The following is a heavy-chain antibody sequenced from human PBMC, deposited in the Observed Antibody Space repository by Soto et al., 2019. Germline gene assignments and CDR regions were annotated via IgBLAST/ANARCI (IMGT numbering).Heavy chain of an antibody. V-gene: IGHV1-3*01. J-gene: IGHJ4*02. D-gene: IGHD2-2*01. Sequence: ASVKVSCKASGYTFTNYAIHWVRQAPGQRLEWMGWINAGNGKTEYSQKFQGRVTLTRDTSASTAYMELSSLRSEDTAVFYCARGYCSTITCPPGGYWGQGTLVTSPQ. CDR2: INAGNGKT. CDR3: ARGYCSTITCPPGGY. CDR1: GYTFTNYA.